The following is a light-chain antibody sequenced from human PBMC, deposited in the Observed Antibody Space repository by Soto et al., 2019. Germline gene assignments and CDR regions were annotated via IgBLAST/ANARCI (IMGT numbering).Light chain of an antibody. CDR3: AAWDDSLNGVV. CDR2: SNT. Sequence: QSVLTQPHSASGTPGQAIAISCSGGSSNIGSQTVNWYQQLPGTAPRLLIYSNTQRPSGVPDRFSGSKSGTSASLAISGLQSEYQGDYYCAAWDDSLNGVVFGGGTKLTVL. J-gene: IGLJ2*01. CDR1: SSNIGSQT. V-gene: IGLV1-44*01.